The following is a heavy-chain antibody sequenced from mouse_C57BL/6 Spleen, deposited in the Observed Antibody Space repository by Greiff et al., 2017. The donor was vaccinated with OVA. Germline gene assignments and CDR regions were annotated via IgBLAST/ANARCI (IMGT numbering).Heavy chain of an antibody. V-gene: IGHV3-6*01. D-gene: IGHD4-1*01. Sequence: DVKLQESGPGLVKPSQSLSLTCSVTGYSITSGYYWNWIRQFPGNKLEWMGYISYDGSNNYNPSLKNRISITRDTSKHQFFLKLNSVTTEDTATYYCASNWDGFDYWGQGTTLTVSS. CDR1: GYSITSGYY. J-gene: IGHJ2*01. CDR2: ISYDGSN. CDR3: ASNWDGFDY.